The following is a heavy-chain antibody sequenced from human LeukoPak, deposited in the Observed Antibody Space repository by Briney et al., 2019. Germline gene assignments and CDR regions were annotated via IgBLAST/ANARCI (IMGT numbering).Heavy chain of an antibody. V-gene: IGHV3-9*01. CDR2: ISWNSGII. D-gene: IGHD3-3*01. Sequence: HPGGSLRLSCAASGFTFDDYAMYWVRQAPGKGLEWVSGISWNSGIIGYADSVKGRFTISRDNAKNSLYLQMNSLRAEDTAVYYCAKSNLVAYYDFWSAPGTAFFDYWGQGTLVTVSS. CDR3: AKSNLVAYYDFWSAPGTAFFDY. CDR1: GFTFDDYA. J-gene: IGHJ4*02.